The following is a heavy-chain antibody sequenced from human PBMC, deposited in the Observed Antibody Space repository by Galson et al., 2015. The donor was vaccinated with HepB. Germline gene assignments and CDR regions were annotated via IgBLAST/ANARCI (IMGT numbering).Heavy chain of an antibody. CDR2: IYYSGST. CDR1: SGSISSTSYY. Sequence: LSLTCTVSSGSISSTSYYWGWIRQPPGKGLEWIGSIYYSGSTYYNPSLKSRVTISADTSKNQFSLKLSSVTAADTAVYYCARQRYSSHDFDYWGQGTLVTVSS. V-gene: IGHV4-39*01. J-gene: IGHJ4*02. D-gene: IGHD6-19*01. CDR3: ARQRYSSHDFDY.